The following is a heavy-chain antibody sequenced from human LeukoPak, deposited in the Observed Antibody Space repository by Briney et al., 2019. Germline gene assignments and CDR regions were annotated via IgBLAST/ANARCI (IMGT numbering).Heavy chain of an antibody. Sequence: SETLSLTCTVSGGSISSYYWSWIRQPPGKGLEWIGYIYYSGSTNYNPSLKSRVTISVDPSKKQFSLKLSSVTAADTAVYYCARGRRISGSYSGYFDYWGQGTLVTVSS. CDR2: IYYSGST. D-gene: IGHD1-26*01. CDR3: ARGRRISGSYSGYFDY. CDR1: GGSISSYY. J-gene: IGHJ4*02. V-gene: IGHV4-59*01.